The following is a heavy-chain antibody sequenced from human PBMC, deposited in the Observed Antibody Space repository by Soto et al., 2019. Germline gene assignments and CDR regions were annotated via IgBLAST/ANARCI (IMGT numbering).Heavy chain of an antibody. Sequence: PGGSLRLSCAAPGFTFSSYSMNWVRQAPGKGLEWVSSISSSSSYIYYADSVKGRFTISRDNAKNSLYLQMNSLRAEDTAVYYCARVYSRGLKPMKSYGMDVWGQGTTVTVSS. J-gene: IGHJ6*02. CDR1: GFTFSSYS. CDR2: ISSSSSYI. V-gene: IGHV3-21*01. D-gene: IGHD6-13*01. CDR3: ARVYSRGLKPMKSYGMDV.